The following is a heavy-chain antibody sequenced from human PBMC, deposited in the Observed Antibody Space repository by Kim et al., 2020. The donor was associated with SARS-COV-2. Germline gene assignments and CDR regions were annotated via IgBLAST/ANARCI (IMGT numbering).Heavy chain of an antibody. Sequence: GGSLRLSCAASGFTFSSYAMSWVRQAPGKGLEWVSAISGSGGSTYYADSVKGRFTISRDNSKNTLYLQMNSLRAEDTAVYYCAKLDSSGWLDPSYGMDVWGQGTTVTVSS. CDR3: AKLDSSGWLDPSYGMDV. CDR1: GFTFSSYA. CDR2: ISGSGGST. D-gene: IGHD6-19*01. V-gene: IGHV3-23*01. J-gene: IGHJ6*02.